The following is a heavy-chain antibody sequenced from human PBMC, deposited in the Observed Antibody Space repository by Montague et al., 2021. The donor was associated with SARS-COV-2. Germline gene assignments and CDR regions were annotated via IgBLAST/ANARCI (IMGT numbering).Heavy chain of an antibody. V-gene: IGHV4-34*01. D-gene: IGHD3-10*01. CDR2: INHRANT. CDR1: GGSLSGYY. Sequence: SETLSLTCAVYGGSLSGYYWSWIRQHPEKGLEWIGEINHRANTKYNPSLKSPVTISIDTSKNQFSLKMTSVTAADTATYYCASGIYPSGSYYNRYYYGLNIWGPGTTVIVSS. CDR3: ASGIYPSGSYYNRYYYGLNI. J-gene: IGHJ6*02.